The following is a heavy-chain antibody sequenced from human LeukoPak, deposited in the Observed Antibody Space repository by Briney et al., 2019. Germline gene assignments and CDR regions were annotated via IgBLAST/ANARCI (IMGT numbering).Heavy chain of an antibody. CDR3: ASMEYYYDSSGYSDYYYGMDV. Sequence: SETLSLTCAVYGGSFSGYYWSWIRQPPGKGLEWIGEINHSGSTNYNPSLKSRVTISVDTSKNQFSLKLSSVTAADTAVYYCASMEYYYDSSGYSDYYYGMDVWGQGTTVTVSS. CDR2: INHSGST. D-gene: IGHD3-22*01. J-gene: IGHJ6*02. V-gene: IGHV4-34*01. CDR1: GGSFSGYY.